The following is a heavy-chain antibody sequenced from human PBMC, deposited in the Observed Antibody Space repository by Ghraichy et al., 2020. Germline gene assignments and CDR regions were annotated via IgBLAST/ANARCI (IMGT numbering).Heavy chain of an antibody. V-gene: IGHV1-18*01. CDR2: ISAYNGNT. CDR3: ARATYDILTGYPYYYYYGMDV. D-gene: IGHD3-9*01. Sequence: ASVKVSCKASGYTFTSYGISWVRQAPGQGLEWMGWISAYNGNTNYAQKLQGRVTMTTDTSTSTAYMELRSLRSDDTAVYYCARATYDILTGYPYYYYYGMDVWGQGTTVTVSS. CDR1: GYTFTSYG. J-gene: IGHJ6*02.